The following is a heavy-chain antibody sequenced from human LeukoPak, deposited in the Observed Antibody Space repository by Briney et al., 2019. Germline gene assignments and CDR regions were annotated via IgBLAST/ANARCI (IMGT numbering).Heavy chain of an antibody. J-gene: IGHJ4*02. CDR2: IYSGGTT. D-gene: IGHD3-22*01. CDR3: ARGAGDDTSGSRMKGAFDY. CDR1: GFTVSNTY. V-gene: IGHV3-53*04. Sequence: PGGSLRLSCAASGFTVSNTYMSWVRQAPGKGLEWVSVIYSGGTTYYADSVKGRFTISRHIPRNTLYLQMNSLRAEDTAVYYCARGAGDDTSGSRMKGAFDYWGQGTLVTVSS.